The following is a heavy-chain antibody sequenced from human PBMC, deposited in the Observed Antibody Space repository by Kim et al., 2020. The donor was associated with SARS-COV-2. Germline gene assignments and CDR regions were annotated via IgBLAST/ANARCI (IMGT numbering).Heavy chain of an antibody. J-gene: IGHJ4*02. Sequence: SLKSRVTISVDTSKTQFSLKLSSVTAADTAVYYCARASSGVFGVVIMFDYWGQGTLVTVSS. V-gene: IGHV4-30-2*05. D-gene: IGHD3-3*01. CDR3: ARASSGVFGVVIMFDY.